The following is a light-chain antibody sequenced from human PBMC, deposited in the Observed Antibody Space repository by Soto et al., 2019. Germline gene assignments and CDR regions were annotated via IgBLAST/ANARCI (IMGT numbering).Light chain of an antibody. CDR2: GAS. CDR3: QQTDSDIS. Sequence: DVRMTQSPSSLSASVGDTITITCRASRTINTYLNWFQQKPGEPPRLLIYGASTLHDGVPSRFSGSGSGADFTLTISGLQPADVASYHCQQTDSDISFGGGNKV. J-gene: IGKJ4*01. CDR1: RTINTY. V-gene: IGKV1-39*01.